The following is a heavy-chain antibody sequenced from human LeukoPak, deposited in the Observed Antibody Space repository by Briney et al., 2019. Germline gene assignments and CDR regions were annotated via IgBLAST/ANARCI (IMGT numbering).Heavy chain of an antibody. V-gene: IGHV3-23*01. CDR3: AKRGVVIRVILVGFHRQAYYFDS. J-gene: IGHJ4*02. CDR1: GFTFSSYA. D-gene: IGHD3-22*01. CDR2: ISDTGGST. Sequence: GGSLRLSCAASGFTFSSYAMHWVRQAPGKGLEWVAGISDTGGSTNYADSVKGRFTISRDNPKNTLYLQMNSLRAEDTAVYFCAKRGVVIRVILVGFHRQAYYFDSWGQGALVTVSS.